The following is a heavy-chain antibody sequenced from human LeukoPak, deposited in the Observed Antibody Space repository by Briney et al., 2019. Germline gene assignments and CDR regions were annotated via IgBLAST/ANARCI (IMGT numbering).Heavy chain of an antibody. Sequence: GGSLRLSCAASGFTFSSYAMSWVRQAPGKGLEWVSSISSSSSYIYYADSVKGRFTISRDNAKNSLYLQMNSLRAEDTAVYYCARVTSIDDYWGKGTLVTVSS. CDR1: GFTFSSYA. CDR3: ARVTSIDDY. J-gene: IGHJ4*02. CDR2: ISSSSSYI. D-gene: IGHD2-2*01. V-gene: IGHV3-21*01.